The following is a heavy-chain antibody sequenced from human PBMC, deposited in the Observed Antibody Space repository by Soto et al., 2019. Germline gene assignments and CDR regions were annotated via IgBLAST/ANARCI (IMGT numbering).Heavy chain of an antibody. J-gene: IGHJ4*02. CDR2: LYWDDDK. Sequence: QITLKESGPTLVKPSQTLTLTCTFSGFSLSTSELGVGWIRQPPGKALEWLALLYWDDDKRFSPSLQSRLTITKDTSKNQVVLTMTNIDPVDTATYYCAHSKFGLYGSGSYGYWCQGTLVTVSS. V-gene: IGHV2-5*02. CDR3: AHSKFGLYGSGSYGY. CDR1: GFSLSTSELG. D-gene: IGHD3-10*01.